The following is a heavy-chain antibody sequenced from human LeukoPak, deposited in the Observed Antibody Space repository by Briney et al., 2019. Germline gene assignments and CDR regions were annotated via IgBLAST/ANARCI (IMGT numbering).Heavy chain of an antibody. J-gene: IGHJ5*02. D-gene: IGHD3-16*01. V-gene: IGHV1-2*02. Sequence: ASVKVSCKASGYTFTGYYMHWVRQAPGQGLERMGWINPNSGGTNYAQKFRGRVTMTRDTSISTAYMELSRLRSDDTAVYYCAIVMITFGGVIDPWGQGTLVTVSS. CDR2: INPNSGGT. CDR1: GYTFTGYY. CDR3: AIVMITFGGVIDP.